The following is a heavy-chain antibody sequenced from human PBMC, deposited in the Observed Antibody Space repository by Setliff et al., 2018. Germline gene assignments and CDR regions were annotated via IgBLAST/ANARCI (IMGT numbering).Heavy chain of an antibody. J-gene: IGHJ3*02. CDR3: VKTHWDTWIRGAFDI. CDR2: ISNDGATT. CDR1: GFTFSSYA. V-gene: IGHV3-64*04. Sequence: PGGSLRLSCSASGFTFSSYAMHWVRQAPGKGLEYVSAISNDGATTSYADSVKGRFTISRDNAKNSLYLQMNGLRAEDTAVYYCVKTHWDTWIRGAFDIWGQGTMVTVSS. D-gene: IGHD3-10*01.